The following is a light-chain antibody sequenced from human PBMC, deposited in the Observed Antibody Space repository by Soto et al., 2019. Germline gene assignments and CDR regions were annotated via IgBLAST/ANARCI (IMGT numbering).Light chain of an antibody. CDR2: DVS. CDR3: CSYAVTYYV. J-gene: IGLJ1*01. CDR1: SSDVGGYNY. V-gene: IGLV2-11*01. Sequence: QSALTQPRSVSGSPGQSVTISCTGTSSDVGGYNYVSWYQQHPGKAPKLMIHDVSKRPSGVPDRFSGSKSGDTASLTISGLQAEDEADYYCCSYAVTYYVFGTGTQLTVL.